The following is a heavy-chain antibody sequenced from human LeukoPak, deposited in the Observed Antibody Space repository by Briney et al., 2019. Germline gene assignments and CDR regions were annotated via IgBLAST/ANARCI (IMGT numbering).Heavy chain of an antibody. J-gene: IGHJ5*02. V-gene: IGHV1-69*06. D-gene: IGHD6-6*01. CDR2: IIPIFGTA. CDR3: ARIRKYSSSFLDWFDP. CDR1: GGTFISYA. Sequence: SVKVSCKASGGTFISYAISWVRQAPGQGLEWMGGIIPIFGTANYAQKFQGRVTITADKSTSTAYMELSSLRSEDTAVYYCARIRKYSSSFLDWFDPWGQGTLVTVSS.